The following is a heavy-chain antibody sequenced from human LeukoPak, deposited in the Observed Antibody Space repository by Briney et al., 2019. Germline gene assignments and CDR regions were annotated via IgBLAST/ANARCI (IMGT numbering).Heavy chain of an antibody. CDR3: ARGEQQLVQVGFTYYYYYYMDV. CDR1: GGSISSSSYY. J-gene: IGHJ6*03. CDR2: IYYSGST. V-gene: IGHV4-39*07. Sequence: SETLSLTCTVSGGSISSSSYYWGWIRQPPGKGLEWIGSIYYSGSTNYNPSLKSRVTISVDTSKNQFSLKLSSVTAADTAVYYCARGEQQLVQVGFTYYYYYYMDVWGKGTTVTISS. D-gene: IGHD6-13*01.